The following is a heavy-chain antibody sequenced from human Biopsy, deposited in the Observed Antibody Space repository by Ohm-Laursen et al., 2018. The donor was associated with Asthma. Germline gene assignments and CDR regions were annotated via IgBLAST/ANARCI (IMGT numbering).Heavy chain of an antibody. D-gene: IGHD3-22*01. CDR2: ISSSGTTI. J-gene: IGHJ4*02. CDR3: ARGDSSNWSHYYFDY. Sequence: SLRLSCTASGFPFSDYYMSWIRQAPGKGLEWVSYISSSGTTIFNADSVKGRFTISRDNAKNSLYLQMNSLRAEDTAVYYCARGDSSNWSHYYFDYWGQGTLVTVSS. V-gene: IGHV3-11*01. CDR1: GFPFSDYY.